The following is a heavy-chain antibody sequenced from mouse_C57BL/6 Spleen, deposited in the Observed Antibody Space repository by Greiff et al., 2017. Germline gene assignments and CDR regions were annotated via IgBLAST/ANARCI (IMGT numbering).Heavy chain of an antibody. V-gene: IGHV1-26*01. Sequence: EVQLQQSGPELVKPGASVKISCKASGYTFTDYYMNWVKQSHGKSLEWIGDINPNNGGTSYNQKFKGKATLTVDKSSSTAYMELRSLTSEDSAVYYCASRNYYGSSYFDYWGQGTTLTVSS. J-gene: IGHJ2*01. CDR2: INPNNGGT. CDR1: GYTFTDYY. D-gene: IGHD1-1*01. CDR3: ASRNYYGSSYFDY.